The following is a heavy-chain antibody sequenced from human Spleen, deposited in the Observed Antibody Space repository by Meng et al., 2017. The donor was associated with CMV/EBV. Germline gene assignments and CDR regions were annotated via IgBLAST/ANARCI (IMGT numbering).Heavy chain of an antibody. Sequence: SGPTLVKPTQTLTLTCTVSGLSLSTNGVGVGWIRQPPGKALEWLALIYWNDDKRYTSSLKTRLTITKDTSKDQVVLTMTNMDPVDTATYYCARPYYYDSSGYFFDYWGQGTLVTVSS. CDR1: GLSLSTNGVG. D-gene: IGHD3-22*01. V-gene: IGHV2-5*01. CDR2: IYWNDDK. CDR3: ARPYYYDSSGYFFDY. J-gene: IGHJ4*02.